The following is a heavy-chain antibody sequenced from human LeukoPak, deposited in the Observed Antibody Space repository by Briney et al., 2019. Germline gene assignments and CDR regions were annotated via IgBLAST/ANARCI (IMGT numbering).Heavy chain of an antibody. CDR2: IYENGGTT. D-gene: IGHD2-21*01. Sequence: GGSLRLSCVGSGFTFRSHAMSWVRQAPEKGLEFVSGIYENGGTTYYADSVKGRFSISRDNTKNTLYLQMDSLRGEDTAVYYCAKDFRIGYSAHFDYWGQGALVTVSS. V-gene: IGHV3-23*01. CDR3: AKDFRIGYSAHFDY. J-gene: IGHJ4*02. CDR1: GFTFRSHA.